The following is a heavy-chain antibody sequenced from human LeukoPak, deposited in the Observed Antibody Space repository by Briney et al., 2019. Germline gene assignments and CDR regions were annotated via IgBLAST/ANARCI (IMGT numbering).Heavy chain of an antibody. D-gene: IGHD4-17*01. V-gene: IGHV3-74*01. CDR2: ITGDGSST. CDR3: ARDTGWYFDL. J-gene: IGHJ2*01. Sequence: PGGSLRLSCAASGFAFSGYWMHWVRQPPGKGLVWVSRITGDGSSTTYADSVKGRLTISRDNAKNTLYLQMISLRAEDTAVYYCARDTGWYFDLWGRGTLVTVSS. CDR1: GFAFSGYW.